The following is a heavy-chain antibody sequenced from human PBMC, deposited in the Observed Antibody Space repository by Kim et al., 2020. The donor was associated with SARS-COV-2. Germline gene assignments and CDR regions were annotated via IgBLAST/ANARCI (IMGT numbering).Heavy chain of an antibody. V-gene: IGHV3-23*01. CDR3: AKADTAMAKYNCFDP. CDR1: GFTFSSYA. D-gene: IGHD5-18*01. Sequence: GGSLRLSCAASGFTFSSYAMSWVRQAPGKGLEWVSAISSSGGSTYYADSVKGRFTISRDNSKNTLYLQMNSLRAEDMAVYYCAKADTAMAKYNCFDPWGQGTPVTVSS. CDR2: ISSSGGST. J-gene: IGHJ5*02.